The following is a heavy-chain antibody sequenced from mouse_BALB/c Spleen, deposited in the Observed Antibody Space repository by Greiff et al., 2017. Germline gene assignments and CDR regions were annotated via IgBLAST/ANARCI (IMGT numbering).Heavy chain of an antibody. CDR1: GFSLTSYG. D-gene: IGHD2-3*01. CDR2: IWSGGST. Sequence: QVQLQQSGPGLVQPSQSLSITCTVSGFSLTSYGVHWVRQSPGKGLEWLGVIWSGGSTDYNAAFISRLSISKDNSKSQVFLKMNSLQANDTAIYYCARKKDGYYGNAMDYWGQGTSVTVSS. J-gene: IGHJ4*01. V-gene: IGHV2-2*02. CDR3: ARKKDGYYGNAMDY.